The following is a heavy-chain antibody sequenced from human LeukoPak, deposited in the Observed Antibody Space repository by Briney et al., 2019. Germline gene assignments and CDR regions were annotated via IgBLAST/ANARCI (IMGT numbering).Heavy chain of an antibody. CDR3: ARVMITFGGVIGPLDY. D-gene: IGHD3-16*02. CDR2: ISAYNGNT. Sequence: GASVKVSCKASGYTFTSYGISWVRQAPGQGLEWMGWISAYNGNTNYAQKLQGRVTMTTDTSTSTAYMELSSLRSEDTAVYYCARVMITFGGVIGPLDYWGQGTLVTVSS. J-gene: IGHJ4*02. CDR1: GYTFTSYG. V-gene: IGHV1-18*01.